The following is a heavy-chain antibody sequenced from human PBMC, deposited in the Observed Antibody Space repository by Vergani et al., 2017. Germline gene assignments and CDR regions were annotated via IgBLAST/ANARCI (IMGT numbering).Heavy chain of an antibody. CDR3: AKGVATGY. CDR2: ISWNSGSI. CDR1: GFTFDDYA. Sequence: EVQLVESGGGLVQPGRSLRLSCAASGFTFDDYAMHWVRQAPGKGLEWVSGISWNSGSIGYADSVKGRFTISRDNAKNSLYLQMNSLRAEDTALYYCAKGVATGYWGQGTLVTVSS. D-gene: IGHD2-21*02. V-gene: IGHV3-9*01. J-gene: IGHJ4*02.